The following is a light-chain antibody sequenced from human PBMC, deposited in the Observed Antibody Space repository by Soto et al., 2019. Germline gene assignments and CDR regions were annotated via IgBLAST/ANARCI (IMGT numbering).Light chain of an antibody. CDR1: QSVSSSF. CDR3: QPYGSSPLT. Sequence: IVMTQSPGTLSLSPGERATLSCRASQSVSSSFLAWYQQKPGQAPRLLISRASSRATGIPDRFSGSGSGTDFTLTINRLELEDFAVYYCQPYGSSPLTFGGGTKVEIK. J-gene: IGKJ4*01. V-gene: IGKV3-20*01. CDR2: RAS.